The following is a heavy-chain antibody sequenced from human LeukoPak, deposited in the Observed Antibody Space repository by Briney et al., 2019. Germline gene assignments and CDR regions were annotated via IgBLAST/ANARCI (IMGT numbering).Heavy chain of an antibody. D-gene: IGHD3-22*01. Sequence: PSETLSLTCTVSGGSISSGGYYWSWIRQHPGKGLEWIGYIYYSGSTYYNPSLKSRVTISVDTSKNQFSLKLSSVTAADTAVYYCARGQAPYYYDSSGYVDYWGQGTLVTVFS. CDR2: IYYSGST. J-gene: IGHJ4*02. CDR1: GGSISSGGYY. V-gene: IGHV4-31*03. CDR3: ARGQAPYYYDSSGYVDY.